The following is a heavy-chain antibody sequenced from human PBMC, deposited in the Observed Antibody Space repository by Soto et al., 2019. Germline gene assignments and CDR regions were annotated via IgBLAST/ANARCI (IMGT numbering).Heavy chain of an antibody. CDR2: ISGSGGST. Sequence: GGSLRLSCAASGFTFSSYAMSWVRQAPGKGLEWVSAISGSGGSTYYADSVKGRFTISRDNSKNTLYLQMNSLRAEDTAVYYCAKDIGTDYYGSGSSPGPFDYWGQGTLVTVS. J-gene: IGHJ4*02. V-gene: IGHV3-23*01. D-gene: IGHD3-10*01. CDR3: AKDIGTDYYGSGSSPGPFDY. CDR1: GFTFSSYA.